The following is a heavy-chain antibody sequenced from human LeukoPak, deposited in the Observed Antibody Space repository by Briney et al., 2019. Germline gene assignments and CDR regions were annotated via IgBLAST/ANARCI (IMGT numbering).Heavy chain of an antibody. D-gene: IGHD5-12*01. CDR1: GDSIRRYF. Sequence: PSGTLSLTCSVSGDSIRRYFWSWIRLSPGKGLEWIGYVHHSGTSRYKPSLESRVTTSLDTSENQFSLTLKSVTAADTALYYCAGAEIDRLRSPGTLYYIDAWGPGTLVTVSS. CDR2: VHHSGTS. V-gene: IGHV4-59*01. CDR3: AGAEIDRLRSPGTLYYIDA. J-gene: IGHJ5*02.